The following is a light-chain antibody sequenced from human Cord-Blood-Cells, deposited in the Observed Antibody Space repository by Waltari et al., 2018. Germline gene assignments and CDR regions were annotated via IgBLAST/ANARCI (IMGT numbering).Light chain of an antibody. CDR1: ALPTQY. V-gene: IGLV3-25*03. J-gene: IGLJ3*02. CDR3: QSADSSGTYPV. Sequence: SYELTQPPSVSVSPGQTARITCPGDALPTQYAYWYQQKPGQAPGLVIYKDSERPSGIPERFSGSSSGTTVTLTISGVQAEDEADYYCQSADSSGTYPVFGGGTKLTVL. CDR2: KDS.